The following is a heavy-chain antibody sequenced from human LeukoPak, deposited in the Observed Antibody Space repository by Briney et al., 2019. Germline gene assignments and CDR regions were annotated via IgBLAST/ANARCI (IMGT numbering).Heavy chain of an antibody. Sequence: PGGSLRLSCAASGFTFSSYAMSWVRQAPGKGLEWVSAISGSGGSTYYADSVKGRFTISRDNSKNTLYLQMNSLRAEDTAVYYCAKDIRPPGYCSGGSCYSSSHWGQGTLVTVSS. CDR3: AKDIRPPGYCSGGSCYSSSH. CDR1: GFTFSSYA. V-gene: IGHV3-23*01. J-gene: IGHJ4*02. D-gene: IGHD2-15*01. CDR2: ISGSGGST.